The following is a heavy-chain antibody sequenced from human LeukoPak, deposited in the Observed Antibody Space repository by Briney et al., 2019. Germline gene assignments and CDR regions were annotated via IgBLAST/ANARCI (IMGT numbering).Heavy chain of an antibody. CDR3: ARGAGAAAGPMGSDFDY. Sequence: PGGSLRLSCAASGFTFSSYGIHWVRQAPGKGLEWVAFIRYDGSNKYYADSVKGRFTISRDNSKNTLYLQMNSLRAEDTAVYYCARGAGAAAGPMGSDFDYWGQGTLVTVSS. D-gene: IGHD6-13*01. CDR2: IRYDGSNK. J-gene: IGHJ4*02. V-gene: IGHV3-30*02. CDR1: GFTFSSYG.